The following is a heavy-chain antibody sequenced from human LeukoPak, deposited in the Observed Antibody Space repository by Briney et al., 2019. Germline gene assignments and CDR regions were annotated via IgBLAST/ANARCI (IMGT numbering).Heavy chain of an antibody. D-gene: IGHD2-2*03. V-gene: IGHV3-21*01. CDR1: GFTFSSYS. Sequence: GGSLRLSCAASGFTFSSYSMNWVRQAPGKRLEWVSSISSSSSYIYYADSVKGRFTISRDNAKNSLYLQMNSLRAEDTAVYYCTRAVDLGPGAHFDQWGQGALAIVSS. CDR2: ISSSSSYI. CDR3: TRAVDLGPGAHFDQ. J-gene: IGHJ5*02.